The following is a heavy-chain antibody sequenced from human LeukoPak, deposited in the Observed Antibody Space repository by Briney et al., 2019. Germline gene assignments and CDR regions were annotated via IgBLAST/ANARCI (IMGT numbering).Heavy chain of an antibody. J-gene: IGHJ6*03. D-gene: IGHD2-2*01. CDR2: ISSSSSTI. CDR3: ARAEGEIVVVPAATTYYYYMDV. Sequence: GGSLRLSCAASGFTFSDYWMSWVRQAPGKGLEWVSYISSSSSTIYYADSVKGRFTISRDNAKNSLYLQMNSLRAEDTAVYYCARAEGEIVVVPAATTYYYYMDVWGKGTTVTVSS. V-gene: IGHV3-48*01. CDR1: GFTFSDYW.